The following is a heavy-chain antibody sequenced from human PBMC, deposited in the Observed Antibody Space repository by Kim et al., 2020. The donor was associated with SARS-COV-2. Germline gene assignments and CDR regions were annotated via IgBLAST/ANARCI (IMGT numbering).Heavy chain of an antibody. Sequence: YADSVQGRLTSSRDKAQNTLYLQMNSLRAEDTAVYYCTTTGTPGPYYFDFWGQGSLVTVSS. J-gene: IGHJ4*02. D-gene: IGHD1-7*01. CDR3: TTTGTPGPYYFDF. V-gene: IGHV3-74*01.